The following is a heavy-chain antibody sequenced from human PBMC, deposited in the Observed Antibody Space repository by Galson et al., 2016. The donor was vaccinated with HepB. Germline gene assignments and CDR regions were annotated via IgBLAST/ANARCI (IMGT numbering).Heavy chain of an antibody. CDR2: ISYSAST. CDR3: ARDRSGTTGDLGY. Sequence: SETLSLTCTVSGGSISRYFWSWIRQPPGKRLEWIGYISYSASTNYNPSLQSRVTISVDTSKNQFSLKLTSVTAADTAVYYCARDRSGTTGDLGYWGQGTLVTVSS. D-gene: IGHD1-1*01. CDR1: GGSISRYF. V-gene: IGHV4-59*01. J-gene: IGHJ4*02.